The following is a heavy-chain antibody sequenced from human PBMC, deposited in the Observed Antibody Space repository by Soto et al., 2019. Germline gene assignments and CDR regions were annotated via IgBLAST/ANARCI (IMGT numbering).Heavy chain of an antibody. V-gene: IGHV3-21*01. CDR3: ASSTPLGEDYDSSGYYNGHE. CDR1: GFTFSSYS. CDR2: ISSSSSYI. Sequence: PAGSLRLSFAASGFTFSSYSMSWVRQAPGKGLEWVSSISSSSSYIYYADSVKGRFTISRDNAKDSLYLQMNSLRAEDTAVYYCASSTPLGEDYDSSGYYNGHEWGQGTLVTVFS. J-gene: IGHJ4*02. D-gene: IGHD3-22*01.